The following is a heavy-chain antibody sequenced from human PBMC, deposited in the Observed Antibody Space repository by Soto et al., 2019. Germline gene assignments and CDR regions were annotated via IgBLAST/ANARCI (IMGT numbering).Heavy chain of an antibody. CDR3: ARPLIDYDILTGYSRYYYYGMDV. CDR2: INPSGGST. CDR1: GYTFTSYY. V-gene: IGHV1-46*01. D-gene: IGHD3-9*01. Sequence: SVKVSCKASGYTFTSYYMHWVRQAPGQGLEWMGIINPSGGSTSYAQKFQGRVTMTRDTSTSTVYMELSSLRSEDTAVYYCARPLIDYDILTGYSRYYYYGMDVWGQGTTVTVSS. J-gene: IGHJ6*02.